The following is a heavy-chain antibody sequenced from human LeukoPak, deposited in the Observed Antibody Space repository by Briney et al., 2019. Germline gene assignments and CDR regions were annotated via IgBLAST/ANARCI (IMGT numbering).Heavy chain of an antibody. Sequence: ASVKVSCKASGYTFTDYYIHWVRQAPGQGLEWMGWINPNSGGTKYAQSFQGRVTMTRDTSSSTAHMELSRLRSDDTAVYYCARGDCSVSGCHGGNWFDPWGQGTLVTVSS. D-gene: IGHD2-15*01. CDR1: GYTFTDYY. J-gene: IGHJ5*02. CDR3: ARGDCSVSGCHGGNWFDP. CDR2: INPNSGGT. V-gene: IGHV1-2*02.